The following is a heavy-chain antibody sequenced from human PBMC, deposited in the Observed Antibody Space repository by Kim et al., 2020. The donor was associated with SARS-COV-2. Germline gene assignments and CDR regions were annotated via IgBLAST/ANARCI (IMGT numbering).Heavy chain of an antibody. CDR2: VYHSGST. CDR1: GGSISNSFNY. Sequence: SETLSLTCTVSGGSISNSFNYWGWIRQPPGKGLEWIGSVYHSGSTYDSPSLKSRVTVSVDTSNQFSLKLTSVTAADTAVYFCARLPHDSSGYVDCWGQGILVTVSS. D-gene: IGHD3-22*01. CDR3: ARLPHDSSGYVDC. J-gene: IGHJ4*02. V-gene: IGHV4-39*01.